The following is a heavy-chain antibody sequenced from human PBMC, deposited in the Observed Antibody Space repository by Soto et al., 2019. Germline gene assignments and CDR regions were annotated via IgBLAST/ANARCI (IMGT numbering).Heavy chain of an antibody. CDR1: GGSITKYF. Sequence: SETLSLTCIVSGGSITKYFWSWIRQPPGKGLEWIGFIYHSGITNYNPSLMSRVAISVDTPKNQFSLKLTSVTAADTAVYYCARSIAVAGTFDYWGQGTLVTVYS. V-gene: IGHV4-59*01. CDR3: ARSIAVAGTFDY. J-gene: IGHJ4*02. CDR2: IYHSGIT. D-gene: IGHD6-19*01.